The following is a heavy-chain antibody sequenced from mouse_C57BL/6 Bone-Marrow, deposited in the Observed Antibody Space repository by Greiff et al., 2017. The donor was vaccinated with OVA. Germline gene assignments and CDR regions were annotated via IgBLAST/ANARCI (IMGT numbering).Heavy chain of an antibody. V-gene: IGHV1-81*01. J-gene: IGHJ1*03. CDR3: ARRITTVVAPYWYFDV. CDR1: GYTFTSYG. Sequence: VQLQQSGAELARPGASVKLSCKASGYTFTSYGISWVKQRTGQGLEWIGEIYPRSGNTYYNEKFKGKATLTADKSSSTAYMELRSLTTEDSAVYFGARRITTVVAPYWYFDVWGTGTTVTVSS. D-gene: IGHD1-1*01. CDR2: IYPRSGNT.